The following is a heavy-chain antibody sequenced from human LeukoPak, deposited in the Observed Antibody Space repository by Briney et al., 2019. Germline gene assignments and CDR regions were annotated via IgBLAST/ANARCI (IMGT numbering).Heavy chain of an antibody. CDR2: IYHSEST. D-gene: IGHD6-6*01. J-gene: IGHJ2*01. CDR3: ARGEQLGWYFDL. Sequence: PSETLSLTCAVSGGSISSGGYSWSWIRQPPGKGLEWIGYIYHSESTYYNPSLKSRVTISVDRSKNQFSLKLSSVTAADTAVYYCARGEQLGWYFDLWGRGTLVTVSS. CDR1: GGSISSGGYS. V-gene: IGHV4-30-2*01.